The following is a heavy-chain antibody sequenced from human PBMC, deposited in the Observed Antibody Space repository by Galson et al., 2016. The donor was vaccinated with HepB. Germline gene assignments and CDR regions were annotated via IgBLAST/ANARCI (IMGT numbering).Heavy chain of an antibody. CDR2: IYTSGST. Sequence: SETLSLTCTVSGGSISSYYWSWIRQPAGKGLEWIGRIYTSGSTNYNPSLKSRVTMSVDTSKNQFSVKLSSVTAADTAVYYCARDGKYTESYYEAFDYWGQGTLVTVSS. V-gene: IGHV4-4*07. CDR1: GGSISSYY. CDR3: ARDGKYTESYYEAFDY. J-gene: IGHJ4*02. D-gene: IGHD1-26*01.